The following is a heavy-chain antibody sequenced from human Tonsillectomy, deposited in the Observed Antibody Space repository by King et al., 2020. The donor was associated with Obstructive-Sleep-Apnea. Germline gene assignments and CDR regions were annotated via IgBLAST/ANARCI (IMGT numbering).Heavy chain of an antibody. Sequence: QLQESGPGLVKPSGTLSLTCAVSGGSISSSNWWSWVRQPPGKGLEWIGEIYHSGSTNYNPSLKSRVTISVDKSKNQFSLKLSSVTAADTAVDYCAREVWYYDSSGYYPYVYYFDYWGQGTLVTVSS. CDR1: GGSISSSNW. CDR2: IYHSGST. CDR3: AREVWYYDSSGYYPYVYYFDY. J-gene: IGHJ4*02. V-gene: IGHV4-4*02. D-gene: IGHD3-22*01.